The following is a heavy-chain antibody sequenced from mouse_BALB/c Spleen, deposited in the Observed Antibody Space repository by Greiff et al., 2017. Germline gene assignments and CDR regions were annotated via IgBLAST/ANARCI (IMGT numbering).Heavy chain of an antibody. V-gene: IGHV14-3*02. J-gene: IGHJ2*01. Sequence: VHVKQSGAELVKPGASVKLSCTASGFNIKDTYMHWVKQRPEQGLEWIGRIDPANGNTKYDPKFQGKATITADTSSNTAYLQLSSLTSEDTAVYYCAHYRYDFDYWGQGTTLTVSS. D-gene: IGHD2-14*01. CDR1: GFNIKDTY. CDR3: AHYRYDFDY. CDR2: IDPANGNT.